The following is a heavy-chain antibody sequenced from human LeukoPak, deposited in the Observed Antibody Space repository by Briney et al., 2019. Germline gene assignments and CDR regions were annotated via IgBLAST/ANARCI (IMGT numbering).Heavy chain of an antibody. J-gene: IGHJ3*02. CDR2: ISSSSSYI. D-gene: IGHD4-23*01. CDR3: ARAAANTVVDAFDI. Sequence: GGSLRLSCAASGFTFSSYSMNWVRQAPGKGLEWVSSISSSSSYIYYADSVKGRFTISRDNAKNSLYLQMNSLRVEDTAVYYCARAAANTVVDAFDIWGQGTMVTVSS. CDR1: GFTFSSYS. V-gene: IGHV3-21*01.